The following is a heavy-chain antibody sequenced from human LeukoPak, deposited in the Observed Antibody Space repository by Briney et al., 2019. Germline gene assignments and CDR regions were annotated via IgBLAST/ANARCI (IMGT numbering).Heavy chain of an antibody. V-gene: IGHV1-2*02. D-gene: IGHD3-10*01. CDR2: INPNSGGT. CDR1: GYTFTSYD. Sequence: ASVKVSCKASGYTFTSYDMNWVWQATGQGLEWMGWINPNSGGTNYAQKFQGRVTMTRDTSISTAYMELSRLRSDDTAVYYCASFRGVIKNYYYYYGMDVWGQGTTVTVSS. J-gene: IGHJ6*02. CDR3: ASFRGVIKNYYYYYGMDV.